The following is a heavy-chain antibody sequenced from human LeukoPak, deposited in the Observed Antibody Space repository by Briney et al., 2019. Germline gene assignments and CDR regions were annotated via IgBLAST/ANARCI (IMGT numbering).Heavy chain of an antibody. CDR3: ARFGGFAGTYFDY. D-gene: IGHD3-10*01. CDR2: INHSGST. V-gene: IGHV4-34*01. J-gene: IGHJ4*02. CDR1: GGSFSGYY. Sequence: SETLSLTCAVYGGSFSGYYWSWIRQPPGKGLEWIGEINHSGSTNYNPSLKSRVTISVDTSKNQFSLKLSSVTAADTAVYYCARFGGFAGTYFDYWGQGTLVTVSS.